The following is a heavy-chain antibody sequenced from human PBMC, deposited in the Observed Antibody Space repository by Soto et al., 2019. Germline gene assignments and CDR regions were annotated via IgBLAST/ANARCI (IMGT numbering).Heavy chain of an antibody. Sequence: ESLNISCQASGYRFSNYWITWVRQMPGKGLEWMGTIDPNDYYSNNSPSFQGHVTISADTSINTAYLHWSSLRASDTAIYYCARRLSGPKDEYNPYSSYCLHVWCQGPTVTLSS. CDR1: GYRFSNYW. V-gene: IGHV5-10-1*01. J-gene: IGHJ6*02. CDR3: ARRLSGPKDEYNPYSSYCLHV. CDR2: IDPNDYYS. D-gene: IGHD1-1*01.